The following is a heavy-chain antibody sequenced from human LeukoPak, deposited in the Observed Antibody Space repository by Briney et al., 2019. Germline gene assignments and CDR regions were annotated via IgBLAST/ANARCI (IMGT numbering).Heavy chain of an antibody. D-gene: IGHD6-19*01. Sequence: GRSLRLSCAASGFTFSSYGMHWVRQAPGKGLEWVAVIWYDGSNKYYADSVKGRFTISRDNSKNTLYLQMNSLRAEDTAVYYCARMYSSPSFDYWGQGTLVTVSS. V-gene: IGHV3-33*01. CDR3: ARMYSSPSFDY. J-gene: IGHJ4*02. CDR1: GFTFSSYG. CDR2: IWYDGSNK.